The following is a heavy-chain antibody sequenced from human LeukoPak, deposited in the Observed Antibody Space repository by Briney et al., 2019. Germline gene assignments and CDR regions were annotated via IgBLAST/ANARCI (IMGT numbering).Heavy chain of an antibody. V-gene: IGHV1-2*02. CDR2: INPNSGGT. Sequence: ASVKVSCKASGYTFTGYYMHWVRQAPGQGLEWMGWINPNSGGTNYAQKFQGRVTMTRDTSISTAYMELSSLRAEDSAVYFCAKGSGSSDWYAFIDYWGQGTLVTVSS. J-gene: IGHJ4*02. CDR3: AKGSGSSDWYAFIDY. CDR1: GYTFTGYY. D-gene: IGHD3-10*01.